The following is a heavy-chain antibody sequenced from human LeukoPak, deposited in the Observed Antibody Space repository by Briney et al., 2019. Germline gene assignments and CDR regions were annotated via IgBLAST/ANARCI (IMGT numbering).Heavy chain of an antibody. J-gene: IGHJ4*02. CDR2: IDKSGTTI. D-gene: IGHD2/OR15-2a*01. CDR3: AREERRLYGNPDH. CDR1: GFICSDHD. Sequence: PGGSLRLSCAASGFICSDHDMGWIRQAPGKGLDWVSDIDKSGTTIDYADSVKGRFTVSRDNTRNSLFLQMNSLSAEDTAVYFCAREERRLYGNPDHWGQGTLVTVSS. V-gene: IGHV3-11*01.